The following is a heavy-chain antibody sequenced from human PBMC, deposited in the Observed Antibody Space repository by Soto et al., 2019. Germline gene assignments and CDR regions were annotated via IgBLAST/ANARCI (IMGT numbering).Heavy chain of an antibody. J-gene: IGHJ5*02. V-gene: IGHV1-46*01. D-gene: IGHD2-15*01. CDR1: GYTFTSYY. CDR2: INPSGGST. CDR3: ARAYCSGGSCYFSWFDP. Sequence: GASVKVSCKASGYTFTSYYMHWVRQAPGQGLEWMGIINPSGGSTSYAQKFQGRVTMTRDTSTSTVYMELSSLRSEDTAVYYCARAYCSGGSCYFSWFDPWGQGTLVTVSS.